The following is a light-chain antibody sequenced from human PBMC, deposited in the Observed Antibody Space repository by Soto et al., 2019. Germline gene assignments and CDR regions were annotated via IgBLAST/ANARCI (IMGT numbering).Light chain of an antibody. J-gene: IGKJ5*01. CDR3: QQRSNWPPIT. CDR2: GAS. CDR1: HSVSNNY. V-gene: IGKV3D-20*02. Sequence: DILFTHSPGTLTLSPGEGATLSCRASHSVSNNYFACYQQQPGQAPRLLLYGASSRATGIPDRFSGSGSGTAFTLRISRLEPEDFAVYYCQQRSNWPPITFGQGTRLEI.